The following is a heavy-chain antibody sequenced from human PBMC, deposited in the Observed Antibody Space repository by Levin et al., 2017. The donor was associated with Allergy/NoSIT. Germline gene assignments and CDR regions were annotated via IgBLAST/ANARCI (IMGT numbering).Heavy chain of an antibody. D-gene: IGHD1-26*01. CDR3: ARDGSYGDFDY. Sequence: GGSLRLSCAASGITFSSYWMHWVRQAPGKGLVWVSRINSDGSSTSYADSVKGRFTISRDNAKSTLYLQMNSLRAEDTAVYYCARDGSYGDFDYWGQGTLVTVSS. CDR2: INSDGSST. CDR1: GITFSSYW. J-gene: IGHJ4*02. V-gene: IGHV3-74*01.